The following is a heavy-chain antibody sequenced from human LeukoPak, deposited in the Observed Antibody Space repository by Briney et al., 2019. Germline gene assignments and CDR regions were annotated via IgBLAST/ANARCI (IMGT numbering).Heavy chain of an antibody. D-gene: IGHD3-10*01. Sequence: GTSLRLSCATSGFTFNNYPMHWVRQAPGKGLEWVAVIGYDGRFKFHSGSVKGRFTISRDDSKNTLYLQMNSLRPEDTAVYYCARDPRTGSPDYFDYWGQGTLVTVST. CDR1: GFTFNNYP. CDR2: IGYDGRFK. CDR3: ARDPRTGSPDYFDY. V-gene: IGHV3-30*04. J-gene: IGHJ4*02.